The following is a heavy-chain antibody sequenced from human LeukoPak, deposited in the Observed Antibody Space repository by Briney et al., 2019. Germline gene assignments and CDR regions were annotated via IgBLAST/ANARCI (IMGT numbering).Heavy chain of an antibody. CDR3: AKGPQVGSGYHPDS. D-gene: IGHD3-22*01. V-gene: IGHV3-23*01. Sequence: QPGGSLRLSCVVSGFTLRSYATTWVRQAPGKGLEWVSAISGSGGSTYYADSVKGRFSISRDNSKNTLYLQMNSLRVDDTAVYYCAKGPQVGSGYHPDSWGQGTLVTVSS. CDR1: GFTLRSYA. J-gene: IGHJ4*02. CDR2: ISGSGGST.